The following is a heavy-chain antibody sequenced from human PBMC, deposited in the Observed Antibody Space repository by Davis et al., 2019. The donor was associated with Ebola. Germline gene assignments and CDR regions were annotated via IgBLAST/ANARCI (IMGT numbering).Heavy chain of an antibody. V-gene: IGHV3-23*01. CDR3: VKGDDVTLVRGVDYYYYYYGMDV. D-gene: IGHD3-10*01. J-gene: IGHJ6*02. Sequence: GGSLRLSCTASGFTFRYYAMSWVRQAPGKGLEWVSAITGSGDNTYYLGSVQGRFTISRDNSENTLYLQLNSLGVEDTAVYFCVKGDDVTLVRGVDYYYYYYGMDVWGQGTTVTVSS. CDR1: GFTFRYYA. CDR2: ITGSGDNT.